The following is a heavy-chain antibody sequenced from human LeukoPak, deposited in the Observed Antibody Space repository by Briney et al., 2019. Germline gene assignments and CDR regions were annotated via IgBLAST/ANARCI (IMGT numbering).Heavy chain of an antibody. CDR3: AREGDGSGSYYNFDY. CDR2: IIPIFGTA. Sequence: ASVRVSCKASGYTFTGYYMHWVRQAPGQGLEWMGGIIPIFGTANYAQKFQGRVTITADESTSTAYMELSSLRSEDTAVYYCAREGDGSGSYYNFDYWGQGTLVTVSS. J-gene: IGHJ4*02. V-gene: IGHV1-69*13. D-gene: IGHD3-10*01. CDR1: GYTFTGYY.